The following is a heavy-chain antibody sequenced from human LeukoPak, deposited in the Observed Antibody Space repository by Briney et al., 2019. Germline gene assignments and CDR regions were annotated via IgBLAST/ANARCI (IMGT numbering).Heavy chain of an antibody. D-gene: IGHD3-16*01. CDR3: ARDGNYDYVWGSKGDAFDI. J-gene: IGHJ3*02. CDR2: IKQDGSER. CDR1: GFTISTYW. V-gene: IGHV3-7*03. Sequence: HPGGSLRLYCAASGFTISTYWMSWVRQAAGKGLEWVANIKQDGSERYYVDSVKGRFTISRDNAKNSLYLQMNSLRAEDTAVYFCARDGNYDYVWGSKGDAFDIWGLGTMVTVSS.